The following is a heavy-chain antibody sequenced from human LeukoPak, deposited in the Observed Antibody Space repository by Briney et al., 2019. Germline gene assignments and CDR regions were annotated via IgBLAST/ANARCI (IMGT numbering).Heavy chain of an antibody. Sequence: GGSLRLSCAASGFTFSSYAMSWVRQAPGKGLEWVSAISGSGGSTYYADSVKGRFTISRDNAKNSLYLQMNSLRAEDTAVYYCARFRIPPFLGYYYGMDVWGQGTTVTVSS. D-gene: IGHD3-3*02. V-gene: IGHV3-23*01. CDR3: ARFRIPPFLGYYYGMDV. J-gene: IGHJ6*02. CDR2: ISGSGGST. CDR1: GFTFSSYA.